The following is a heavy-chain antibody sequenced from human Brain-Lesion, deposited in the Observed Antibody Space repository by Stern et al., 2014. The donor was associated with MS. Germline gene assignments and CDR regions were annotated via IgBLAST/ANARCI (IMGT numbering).Heavy chain of an antibody. CDR2: IYYSGAT. CDR1: GDSITSGGYY. CDR3: ARDWSGTSIHLAPAYGGHIRFDP. V-gene: IGHV4-31*03. D-gene: IGHD5-18*01. Sequence: QVQLQESGPGLVKPSQTLSLTCTVSGDSITSGGYYWSWIRQHPGRGLEWIGYIYYSGATLYNPSLKSRVTISLDTSQNQFSLRLSSVTAADTAIYYCARDWSGTSIHLAPAYGGHIRFDPWGQGILVTVSS. J-gene: IGHJ5*02.